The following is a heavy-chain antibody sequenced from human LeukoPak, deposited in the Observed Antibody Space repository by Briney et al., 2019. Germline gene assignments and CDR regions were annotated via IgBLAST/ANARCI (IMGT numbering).Heavy chain of an antibody. V-gene: IGHV4-39*07. CDR3: ARDPRGHSYGPLFDY. CDR2: VSYSGST. J-gene: IGHJ4*02. CDR1: GGSISSSDFN. Sequence: SETLSLTCTVSGGSISSSDFNWGWIRQPPGKGLEWIGVVSYSGSTYYNPSLKSRVAISVDTSKNQFSLKLSSVTAADTAVYYCARDPRGHSYGPLFDYWGQGTLVTVSS. D-gene: IGHD5-18*01.